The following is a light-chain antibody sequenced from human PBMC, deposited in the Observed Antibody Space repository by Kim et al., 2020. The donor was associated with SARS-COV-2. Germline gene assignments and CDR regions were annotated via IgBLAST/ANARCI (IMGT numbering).Light chain of an antibody. J-gene: IGKJ2*01. CDR1: QSVSSNF. CDR2: GAS. V-gene: IGKV3-20*01. CDR3: QQYDSSPYT. Sequence: EIVLTQSPGTLSLSPGERATLSCRASQSVSSNFLAWYQQKPGQAPRLLIYGASSRPGGIPDRFSGSGSGTDFTLTIIRLEPEDFAVYYCQQYDSSPYTFGQGTKLEI.